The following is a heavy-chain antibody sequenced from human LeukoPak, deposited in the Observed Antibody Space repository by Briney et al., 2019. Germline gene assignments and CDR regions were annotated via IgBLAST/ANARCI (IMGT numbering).Heavy chain of an antibody. J-gene: IGHJ4*02. CDR3: ATQGLEVLRFLEWLTTPAGY. CDR2: ISSSSSYI. CDR1: GFTFSSYS. Sequence: GGSLNLSCAASGFTFSSYSMNWVRPAPGKGLEWVSSISSSSSYIYYADSVKGRFTISRDNAKNSLYLQMNSLRAEDTAVYYCATQGLEVLRFLEWLTTPAGYWGQGTLVTVSS. D-gene: IGHD3-3*01. V-gene: IGHV3-21*01.